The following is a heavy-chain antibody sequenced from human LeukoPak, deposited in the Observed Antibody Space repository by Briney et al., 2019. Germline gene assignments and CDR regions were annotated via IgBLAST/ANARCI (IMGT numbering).Heavy chain of an antibody. CDR1: GFIFSSYV. V-gene: IGHV3-30*02. CDR2: IRYDGSNK. J-gene: IGHJ4*02. CDR3: AKDYGDYGSGSSFDY. D-gene: IGHD3-10*01. Sequence: PGGSLRLSCAASGFIFSSYVRHWVRQAPGKGVEGVAFIRYDGSNKYYADSVKGRFTISRDNSKNTLYLQMNSLRAEDTAVYYCAKDYGDYGSGSSFDYWGQGTLVTVSS.